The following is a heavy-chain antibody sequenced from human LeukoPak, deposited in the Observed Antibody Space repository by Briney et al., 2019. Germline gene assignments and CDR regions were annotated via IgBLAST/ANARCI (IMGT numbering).Heavy chain of an antibody. CDR1: GFTFSSYE. D-gene: IGHD1-26*01. CDR2: ISSSGSTI. J-gene: IGHJ4*02. CDR3: AIMGASSFDY. V-gene: IGHV3-48*03. Sequence: GGSLRLSCAASGFTFSSYEMNWVRQAPGKGLEWVSCISSSGSTIYYADSVKGRFTISRDNAKNSLYLQMNSLRAEDTAVYYCAIMGASSFDYWGQGTLVTVSS.